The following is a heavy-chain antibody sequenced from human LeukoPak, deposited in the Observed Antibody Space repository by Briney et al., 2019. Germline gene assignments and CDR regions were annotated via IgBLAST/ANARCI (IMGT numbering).Heavy chain of an antibody. CDR1: GFSFSSYG. D-gene: IGHD1/OR15-1a*01. CDR2: IQYSGNNK. Sequence: PGGSLRLSCAASGFSFSSYGMHWVRQAPGKGLDWVAFIQYSGNNKYYADSVKGRFTISRDNSQNTLSLQMNSLRTEDTAMYFCARDLGMGTRIDYWGQGTLVTVSS. V-gene: IGHV3-30*02. J-gene: IGHJ4*02. CDR3: ARDLGMGTRIDY.